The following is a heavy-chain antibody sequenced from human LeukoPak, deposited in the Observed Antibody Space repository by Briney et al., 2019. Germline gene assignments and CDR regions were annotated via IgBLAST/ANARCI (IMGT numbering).Heavy chain of an antibody. V-gene: IGHV3-33*01. Sequence: GRSLRLSCAASGFTFCSYGMHWVRQAPGKGLEWVAVIWYDGSNKYYADSVKGRFTISRDNSKNALYLQMNSLRAEDTAVYYCARDRIAAAGTFDYWGQGTLVTVSS. CDR2: IWYDGSNK. CDR1: GFTFCSYG. D-gene: IGHD6-13*01. CDR3: ARDRIAAAGTFDY. J-gene: IGHJ4*02.